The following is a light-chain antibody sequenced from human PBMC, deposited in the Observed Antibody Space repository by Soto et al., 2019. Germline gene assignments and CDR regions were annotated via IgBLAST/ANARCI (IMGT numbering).Light chain of an antibody. CDR3: QHLNSYPRT. CDR2: AAS. CDR1: QGISSY. J-gene: IGKJ1*01. Sequence: DIQLTQSPSFLSASVGDRVTITCRDSQGISSYLAWYQQKPGKAPKLLIYAASTLQSGVPSRFSGSGSGTEFTLTISSLPPEDFATYYCQHLNSYPRTFGQGTKVEIK. V-gene: IGKV1-9*01.